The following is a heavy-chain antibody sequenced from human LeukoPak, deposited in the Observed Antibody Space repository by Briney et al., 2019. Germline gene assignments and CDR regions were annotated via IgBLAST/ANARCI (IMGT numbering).Heavy chain of an antibody. V-gene: IGHV3-30-3*01. CDR2: ISYDGSNK. CDR3: ARASIAAAGDFDY. D-gene: IGHD6-13*01. CDR1: GFTFSSYA. J-gene: IGHJ4*02. Sequence: GGSLRLSCAASGFTFSSYAMHWVRQARDKGLEWVAVISYDGSNKYYADSVKGRFTISRDNSKNTLYLQMNSLRAEDTAVYYCARASIAAAGDFDYWGQGTLVTVSS.